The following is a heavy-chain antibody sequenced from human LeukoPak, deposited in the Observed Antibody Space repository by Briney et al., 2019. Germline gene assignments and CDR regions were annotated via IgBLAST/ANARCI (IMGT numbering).Heavy chain of an antibody. CDR1: GGSISSSSYY. Sequence: SETLSLTCTVSGGSISSSSYYWGWIRQPPGKGLEWIGSIYYSGSTYYNPSLESRVTISVDTSKNQFSLKLSSVTAADTAVYYCAPQRAYYYDSSGRILGDAFDIWGQGTMVTVSS. D-gene: IGHD3-22*01. CDR3: APQRAYYYDSSGRILGDAFDI. CDR2: IYYSGST. J-gene: IGHJ3*02. V-gene: IGHV4-39*01.